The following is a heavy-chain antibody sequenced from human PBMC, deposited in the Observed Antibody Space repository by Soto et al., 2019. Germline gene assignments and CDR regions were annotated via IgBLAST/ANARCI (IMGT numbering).Heavy chain of an antibody. Sequence: EVPLVESGGRLVQPGGSLRLSCAASGFTCGSYEMNWVRQAPGKGLEWLSYISGSGSPIYYADSVKGRFTISRDSAKNSLYLQMNSLRAEDTAVYFGARGGRFFDAWGQGTLLTVSS. CDR1: GFTCGSYE. V-gene: IGHV3-48*03. CDR2: ISGSGSPI. CDR3: ARGGRFFDA. D-gene: IGHD3-16*01. J-gene: IGHJ5*02.